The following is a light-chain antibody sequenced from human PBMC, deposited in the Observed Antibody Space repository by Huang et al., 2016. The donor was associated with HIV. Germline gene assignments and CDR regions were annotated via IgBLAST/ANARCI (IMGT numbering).Light chain of an antibody. Sequence: DIVMTQSPLSLSVTLGEPASISCKSNQSLLYSHGYTYLDWYLQKPGQSPQLLIFLGYDRASGVPDRFSGSGTGVYFTLTISRLEAEDVGVYYCMQGLQTPPTFGQGTKVEI. CDR3: MQGLQTPPT. J-gene: IGKJ1*01. CDR1: QSLLYSHGYTY. CDR2: LGY. V-gene: IGKV2-28*01.